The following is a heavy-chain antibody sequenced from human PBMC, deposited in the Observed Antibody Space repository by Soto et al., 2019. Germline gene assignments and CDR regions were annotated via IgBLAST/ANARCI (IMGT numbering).Heavy chain of an antibody. D-gene: IGHD4-17*01. J-gene: IGHJ6*02. CDR1: GFTFSSYG. CDR2: IWYDGSNK. V-gene: IGHV3-33*01. CDR3: ARETVLDYYYYGMDV. Sequence: GGSLRLSCAASGFTFSSYGMHWVRQAPGKGLEWVAVIWYDGSNKYYADSVKGRFTISRDNSKNTLYLQMNSLRAEDTAVYYCARETVLDYYYYGMDVWGQGTTVTVSS.